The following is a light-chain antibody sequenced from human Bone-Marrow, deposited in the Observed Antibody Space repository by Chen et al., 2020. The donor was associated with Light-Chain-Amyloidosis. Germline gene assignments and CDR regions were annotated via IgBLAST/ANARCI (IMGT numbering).Light chain of an antibody. CDR1: SLSKKY. CDR2: EDT. V-gene: IGLV3-10*01. CDR3: YSTDSSGDRV. Sequence: SDELTQPPSVSVSPGQTARITCSGDSLSKKYVYWYQQRSGQAPILVIYEDTKRHSGIPERFSGSSSGTVVTLTISGAQVEDEGDYYCYSTDSSGDRVFGGGTKLTVL. J-gene: IGLJ2*01.